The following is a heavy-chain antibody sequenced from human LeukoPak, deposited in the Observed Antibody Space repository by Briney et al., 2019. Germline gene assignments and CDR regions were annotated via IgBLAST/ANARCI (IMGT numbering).Heavy chain of an antibody. V-gene: IGHV1-8*03. D-gene: IGHD1-1*01. CDR3: ARVRGTFYYYYMDV. Sequence: GASVKVSCKASGYTFTSYDINWVRQATGQGLEWMGWMNPNSGNTGYAQKFQGRVTITRNTSISTAYMELSSLGSEDTAVYYCARVRGTFYYYYMDVWGKGTTVTVSS. J-gene: IGHJ6*03. CDR1: GYTFTSYD. CDR2: MNPNSGNT.